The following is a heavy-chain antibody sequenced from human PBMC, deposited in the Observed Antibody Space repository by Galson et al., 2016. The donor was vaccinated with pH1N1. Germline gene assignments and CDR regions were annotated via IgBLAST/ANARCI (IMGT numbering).Heavy chain of an antibody. CDR1: GFTFSSYS. J-gene: IGHJ6*02. CDR3: ARVNHYYYYGMDV. D-gene: IGHD1-14*01. Sequence: SLRLSCAASGFTFSSYSMNWVRQAPGKGLEWVSYIISSSSTIYYADSVKGRFTISRDNAKNSLYLQMNSLRAEDTAVYYCARVNHYYYYGMDVWGQGTTVTVSS. CDR2: IISSSSTI. V-gene: IGHV3-48*01.